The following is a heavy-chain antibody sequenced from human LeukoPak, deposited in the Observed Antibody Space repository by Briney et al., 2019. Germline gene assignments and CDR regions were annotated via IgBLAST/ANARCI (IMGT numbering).Heavy chain of an antibody. V-gene: IGHV3-21*01. D-gene: IGHD1-26*01. CDR1: GFTFSSYS. J-gene: IGHJ4*02. CDR2: ISSSSSYI. CDR3: ARDWIVGATLIGY. Sequence: GTLSLSCAASGFTFSSYSMNWVRQAPGKGLEWVSSISSSSSYIYYADSVKGRFTISRDNAKNSLYLQMNSLRAEDTAVYYCARDWIVGATLIGYWGQGTLVTVSS.